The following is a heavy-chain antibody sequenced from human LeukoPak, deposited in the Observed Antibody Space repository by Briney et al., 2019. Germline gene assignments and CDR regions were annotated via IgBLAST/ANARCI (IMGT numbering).Heavy chain of an antibody. CDR2: IYSGGSI. D-gene: IGHD3-3*01. J-gene: IGHJ6*03. V-gene: IGHV3-66*01. CDR1: GFTFSSYA. Sequence: PGGSLRLSCAASGFTFSSYAMSWVRQAPGKGLEWVSVIYSGGSIYYADAVKGRFTISRDNAKNSLYLQMNSLRAEDTAVYYCARFGGSRAPYYMDVWGKGTTVTVSS. CDR3: ARFGGSRAPYYMDV.